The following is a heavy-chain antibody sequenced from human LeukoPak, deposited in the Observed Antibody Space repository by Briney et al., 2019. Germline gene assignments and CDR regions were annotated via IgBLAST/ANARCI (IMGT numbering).Heavy chain of an antibody. CDR1: GFTFGTYW. D-gene: IGHD3-16*01. CDR3: ARENILGPVDY. Sequence: GGSLRLSCGASGFTFGTYWMHWVRQAPGKGLVWVSGINSDGGTTTYADSVKGRFTISRDNAKNTLYLQMNNLRAEDTAIYYCARENILGPVDYWGQGTLVIVSS. V-gene: IGHV3-74*01. CDR2: INSDGGTT. J-gene: IGHJ4*02.